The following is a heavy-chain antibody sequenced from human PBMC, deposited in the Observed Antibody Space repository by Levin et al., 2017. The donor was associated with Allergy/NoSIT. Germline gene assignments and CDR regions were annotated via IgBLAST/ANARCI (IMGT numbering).Heavy chain of an antibody. CDR2: ISYDGSNK. CDR1: GFSFSNYG. J-gene: IGHJ4*02. V-gene: IGHV3-30*18. Sequence: GESLKISCEASGFSFSNYGMHWVRQAPGKGLEWVAVISYDGSNKYYGDSVKGRFTISRDNSKNTLYLQMNSLRAEDTAVYYCAKDRYSYGQGNFDYWGQGILVTVSS. CDR3: AKDRYSYGQGNFDY. D-gene: IGHD5-18*01.